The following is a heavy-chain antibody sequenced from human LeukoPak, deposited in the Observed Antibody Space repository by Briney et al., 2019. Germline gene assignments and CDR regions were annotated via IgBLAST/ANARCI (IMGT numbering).Heavy chain of an antibody. J-gene: IGHJ4*02. CDR3: AREAMYSYGNNFDY. Sequence: SETLSLTCTVSGGSVSSGSYYWSWIRQPPGKGLEWIGYIYYSGCTNYNPSLKSRVTISVDASKNQLSLKLSSVTAADTAVYHCAREAMYSYGNNFDYWGQGTLVTVSS. V-gene: IGHV4-61*01. CDR1: GGSVSSGSYY. CDR2: IYYSGCT. D-gene: IGHD5-18*01.